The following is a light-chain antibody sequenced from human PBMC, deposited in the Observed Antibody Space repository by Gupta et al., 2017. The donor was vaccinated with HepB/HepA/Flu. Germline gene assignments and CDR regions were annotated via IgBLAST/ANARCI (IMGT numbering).Light chain of an antibody. Sequence: QSVLTQPPSVSGAPGQRVTISCTGSSSNIGAGYDVHWYKQPPGTAPKLLMYGNNNRPSGVPDRFSVSKSGTSASLAITGLQAEDEADYYCQSYDTILSGSVFGGGTKLTVL. CDR2: GNN. CDR3: QSYDTILSGSV. V-gene: IGLV1-40*01. J-gene: IGLJ2*01. CDR1: SSNIGAGYD.